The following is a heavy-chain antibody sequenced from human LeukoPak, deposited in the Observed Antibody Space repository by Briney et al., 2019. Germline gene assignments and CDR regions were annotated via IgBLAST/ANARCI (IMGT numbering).Heavy chain of an antibody. Sequence: GEPLKISCKGSGYSFTSYWIGWVRQMPGKGLEWMGIIYPGDSDTRYSPSFQGQVTISADKSISTAYLQWSSLKASDTAMYYCASLPYYYDSSGYYFDSWGQGTLVTVSS. D-gene: IGHD3-22*01. CDR3: ASLPYYYDSSGYYFDS. CDR1: GYSFTSYW. CDR2: IYPGDSDT. V-gene: IGHV5-51*01. J-gene: IGHJ4*02.